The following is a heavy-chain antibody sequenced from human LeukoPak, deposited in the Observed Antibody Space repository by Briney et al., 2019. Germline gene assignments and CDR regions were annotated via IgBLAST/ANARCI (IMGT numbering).Heavy chain of an antibody. D-gene: IGHD2-15*01. CDR3: AGCCSGGSCLDAFDI. V-gene: IGHV1-69*13. J-gene: IGHJ3*02. CDR2: IIHIFCTA. Sequence: SSVTVSCQASVGTLSNYAISWLRQAPGHGREWMGVIIHIFCTANYPQKFQCRVAITADESTSTAYLVLSSLRSEDTAVYYCAGCCSGGSCLDAFDIWGQGTMVTVSS. CDR1: VGTLSNYA.